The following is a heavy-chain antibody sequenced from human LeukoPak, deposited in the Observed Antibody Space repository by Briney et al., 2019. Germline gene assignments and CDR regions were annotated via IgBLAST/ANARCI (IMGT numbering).Heavy chain of an antibody. V-gene: IGHV4-39*07. D-gene: IGHD3-10*01. CDR1: GGSISSSSYY. CDR2: IYYSGST. CDR3: ARDLPYGSGSPNWFDP. J-gene: IGHJ5*02. Sequence: SETLSLTCTVSGGSISSSSYYWGWIRQPPGKGLEWIVSIYYSGSTYYNPSLKSRVTISVDTSKNQFSLKLSSVTAADTAVYYCARDLPYGSGSPNWFDPWGQGTLVTVSS.